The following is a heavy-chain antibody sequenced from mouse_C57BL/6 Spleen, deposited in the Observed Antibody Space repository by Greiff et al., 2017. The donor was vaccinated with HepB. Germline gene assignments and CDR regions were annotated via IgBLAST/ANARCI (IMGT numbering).Heavy chain of an antibody. V-gene: IGHV2-2*01. J-gene: IGHJ4*01. CDR3: ARTDSSGYLYYYAMDY. D-gene: IGHD3-2*02. CDR2: IWSGGST. CDR1: GFSLTSYG. Sequence: VQLQESGPGLVQPSQSLSITCTVSGFSLTSYGVHWVRPSPGKGLEWLGVIWSGGSTDYNAAFISRLSISKDNSKSQVFFKMNSLQADDTAIYYCARTDSSGYLYYYAMDYWGKGTSVTVSS.